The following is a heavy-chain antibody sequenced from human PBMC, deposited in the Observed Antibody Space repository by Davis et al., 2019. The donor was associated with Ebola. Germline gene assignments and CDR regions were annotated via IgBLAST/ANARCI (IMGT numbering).Heavy chain of an antibody. J-gene: IGHJ4*02. Sequence: ASVKVSCKASGYTFSNFAVSWVRQAPGQGPEWMGWISGYNGNTKYAQKLQGRVTMTTDTSTSTAYMELRSLRSDDTAVYYCAREDELERLLFWGQGTLVTVSS. CDR1: GYTFSNFA. D-gene: IGHD2-21*02. V-gene: IGHV1-18*01. CDR2: ISGYNGNT. CDR3: AREDELERLLF.